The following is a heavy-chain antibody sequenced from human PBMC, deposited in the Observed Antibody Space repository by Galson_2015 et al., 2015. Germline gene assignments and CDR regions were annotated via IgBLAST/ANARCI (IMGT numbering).Heavy chain of an antibody. CDR2: IGTDGGGK. Sequence: SLRLSCAGSGFTFSSYEMKWVRQAPGKGLEWVSYIGTDGGGKYYADSVEGRFTMSRENAKNSLYLQMNNLRVEDTAVYYCARVDYQLLSGYYYYYMDVWGKGTTVIVSS. J-gene: IGHJ6*03. D-gene: IGHD2-2*01. CDR3: ARVDYQLLSGYYYYYMDV. CDR1: GFTFSSYE. V-gene: IGHV3-48*03.